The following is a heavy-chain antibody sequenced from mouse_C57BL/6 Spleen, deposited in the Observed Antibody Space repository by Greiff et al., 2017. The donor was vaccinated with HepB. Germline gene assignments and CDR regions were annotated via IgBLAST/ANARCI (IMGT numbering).Heavy chain of an antibody. J-gene: IGHJ4*01. V-gene: IGHV1-82*01. Sequence: VKLMESGPELVKPGASVKISCKASGYAFSSSWMNWVKQRPGKGLEWIGRIYPGDGDTNYNGKFKGKATLTADKSSSTAYMQLSSLTSEDSAVYFCARRGGNYYAMDYWGQGTSVTVSS. CDR1: GYAFSSSW. CDR2: IYPGDGDT. CDR3: ARRGGNYYAMDY.